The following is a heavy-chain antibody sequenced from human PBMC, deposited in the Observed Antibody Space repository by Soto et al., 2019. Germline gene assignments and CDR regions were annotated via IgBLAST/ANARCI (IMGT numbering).Heavy chain of an antibody. D-gene: IGHD5-12*01. V-gene: IGHV1-69*12. J-gene: IGHJ6*02. CDR1: GGTFSSYA. Sequence: QVQLVQSGAEVKKPGSSVKVSCKASGGTFSSYAISWVRQAPGQGLEWMGGIIPIFGTANYAQKFQGRVTSTADESTSTADMEVSSLRSEETAVYYCASSVAKYYYYGMDVWGQGTTVTVSS. CDR2: IIPIFGTA. CDR3: ASSVAKYYYYGMDV.